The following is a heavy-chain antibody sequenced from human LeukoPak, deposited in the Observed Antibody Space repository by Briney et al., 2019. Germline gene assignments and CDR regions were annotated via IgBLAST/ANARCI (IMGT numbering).Heavy chain of an antibody. D-gene: IGHD3-10*01. V-gene: IGHV3-7*01. J-gene: IGHJ4*02. CDR3: ARDSSRGDFEY. CDR2: IKHDGSQK. CDR1: GFTFSHYW. Sequence: PGGSLTLSCAASGFTFSHYWMSWVRRAPGQGLERVANIKHDGSQKEHVDSVKGRFTIFRDNAKNSLFLQMNSLRAEDTAVYFCARDSSRGDFEYWGQGTLVTVSS.